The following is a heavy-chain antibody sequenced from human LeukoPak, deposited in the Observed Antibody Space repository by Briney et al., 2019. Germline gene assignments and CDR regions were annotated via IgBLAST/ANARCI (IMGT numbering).Heavy chain of an antibody. J-gene: IGHJ4*02. D-gene: IGHD3-16*01. CDR2: IRHDGSIK. Sequence: GGSLRLSCAASGFNFSTYGMYWVRQAPGKGLEWVAFIRHDGSIKNYADSVKGRSTISRDNSKNTLYLQMNSLRAEDTAVYYCAKDSLADIDYWGQGTLVTVSS. V-gene: IGHV3-30*02. CDR3: AKDSLADIDY. CDR1: GFNFSTYG.